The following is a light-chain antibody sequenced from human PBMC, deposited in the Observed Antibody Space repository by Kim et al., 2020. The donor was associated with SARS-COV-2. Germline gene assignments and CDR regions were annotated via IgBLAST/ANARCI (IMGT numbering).Light chain of an antibody. V-gene: IGLV2-14*03. J-gene: IGLJ2*01. CDR3: SSYTSSNTLV. CDR1: SSDVGGYNY. CDR2: DVS. Sequence: QSALTQPASVSGPPGQSITISCTGTSSDVGGYNYVSWYQQHPGKAPKLMIYDVSNRPSGVSTRFSGSKSGNTASLTISGLQAEDEADYYCSSYTSSNTLVFGGGTQLTVL.